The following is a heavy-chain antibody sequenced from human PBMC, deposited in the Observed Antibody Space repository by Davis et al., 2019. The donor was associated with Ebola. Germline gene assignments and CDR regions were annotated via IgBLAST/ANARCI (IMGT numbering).Heavy chain of an antibody. CDR2: LWHDGVNE. Sequence: PGGSLRLSCVVSGFSFENSWMTWVRQAPGKGLEWVAVLWHDGVNEYYGESVKGRFTISRDTSKNTVYLQMNNLRAEDTAVYYCTGAISYGWFDPWGQGTLVTVSS. V-gene: IGHV3-33*08. J-gene: IGHJ5*02. CDR3: TGAISYGWFDP. D-gene: IGHD4-17*01. CDR1: GFSFENSW.